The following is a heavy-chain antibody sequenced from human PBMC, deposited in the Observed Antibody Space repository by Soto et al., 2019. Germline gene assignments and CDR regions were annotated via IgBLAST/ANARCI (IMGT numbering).Heavy chain of an antibody. J-gene: IGHJ5*02. CDR3: ARARGGDSGDYASVFGR. Sequence: SETLSLTCTVSGGSISSGDYYWSWIRQPPGKGLEWIGYIYYSGSAYYSPSLKSRVTISVYTTKNQFSLKLGSVTAADTAVYFCARARGGDSGDYASVFGRWGQGNLVTVSS. V-gene: IGHV4-30-4*01. D-gene: IGHD4-17*01. CDR1: GGSISSGDYY. CDR2: IYYSGSA.